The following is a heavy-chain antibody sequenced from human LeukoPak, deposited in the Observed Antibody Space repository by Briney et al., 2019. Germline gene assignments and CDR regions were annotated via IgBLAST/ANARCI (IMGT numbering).Heavy chain of an antibody. CDR2: MNPNSGNT. Sequence: GASVKVSCKASGYTFTSYDINWVRQATGQGLEWMGWMNPNSGNTGYSQKFQGRVTITRDTSASTAYMELSSLRSEDTAVYYCARTDSSSWYGPFRKWGQGTLVTVSS. V-gene: IGHV1-8*01. D-gene: IGHD6-13*01. CDR1: GYTFTSYD. J-gene: IGHJ4*02. CDR3: ARTDSSSWYGPFRK.